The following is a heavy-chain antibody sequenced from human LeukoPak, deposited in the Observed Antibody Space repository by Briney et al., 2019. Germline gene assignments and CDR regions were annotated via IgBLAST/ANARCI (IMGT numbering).Heavy chain of an antibody. CDR1: GYSVSLNY. CDR2: IYSGGDT. CDR3: AKQAISSSLYYFDY. D-gene: IGHD6-13*01. Sequence: GGSLRLSCTASGYSVSLNYMSWVRQAPGKALEWVSVIYSGGDTDYVGSVQGRFTISRDNVQNIVFLEMNSLRVEDTAVYYCAKQAISSSLYYFDYWGQGTLVTVSS. V-gene: IGHV3-66*04. J-gene: IGHJ4*02.